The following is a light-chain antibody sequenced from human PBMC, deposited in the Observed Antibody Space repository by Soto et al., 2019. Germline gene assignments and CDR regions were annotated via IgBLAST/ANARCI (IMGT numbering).Light chain of an antibody. J-gene: IGKJ4*01. CDR2: AAS. V-gene: IGKV3-15*01. CDR3: QQYDIWPLT. CDR1: QSVSSN. Sequence: EIVMTQSPATLSVSPGERATLSCRASQSVSSNLAWYQQRPGQPPRLLIYAASTRATGFPARFSGSGSGTEFTLTISSLQSEDFAVYYCQQYDIWPLTFGGGTKVEIK.